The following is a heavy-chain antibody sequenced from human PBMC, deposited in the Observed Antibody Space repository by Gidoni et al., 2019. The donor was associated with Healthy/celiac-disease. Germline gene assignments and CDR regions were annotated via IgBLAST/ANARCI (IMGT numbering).Heavy chain of an antibody. J-gene: IGHJ6*02. CDR2: ISYDGSNK. D-gene: IGHD1-1*01. CDR3: ARDGAGGTTFSYYYYGMDV. V-gene: IGHV3-30-3*01. CDR1: GFTFSSYA. Sequence: QVQLVESGGGGVQPGRSLRLSCAAAGFTFSSYAMHWVRQAPGKGLEWVAVISYDGSNKYYADSVKGRFTISRDNSKNTLYLQMNSLRAEDTAVYYCARDGAGGTTFSYYYYGMDVWGQGTTVTVSS.